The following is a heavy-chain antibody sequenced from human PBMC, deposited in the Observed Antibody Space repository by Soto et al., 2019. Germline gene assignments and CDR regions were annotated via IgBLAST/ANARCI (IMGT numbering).Heavy chain of an antibody. J-gene: IGHJ4*02. CDR1: GGTFSSYA. V-gene: IGHV1-69*01. CDR3: ARGRYYGSGKEGLYFDY. CDR2: IIPIFGTA. D-gene: IGHD3-10*01. Sequence: QVQLAQSGAEVKKPGSSVKVSCKASGGTFSSYAISWVRQAPGQGLEWMGGIIPIFGTANYAQKFQGRVTITADESTSTAYMELSSLRSEDTAVYYCARGRYYGSGKEGLYFDYWGQGTLVTVSS.